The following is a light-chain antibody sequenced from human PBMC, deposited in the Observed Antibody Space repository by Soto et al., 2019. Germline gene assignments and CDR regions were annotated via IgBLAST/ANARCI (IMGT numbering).Light chain of an antibody. V-gene: IGLV2-14*01. Sequence: QSARTQPASVSGSPGQSITISCTGSNRDVGGYDYVSWYQQHPGKAPKLMIYGVSTRPSGVSNRFSGSKSGNTASLTISGLQAEDEAHYYCSAYSRGSTLLLFGGGTKLTVL. J-gene: IGLJ3*02. CDR3: SAYSRGSTLLL. CDR2: GVS. CDR1: NRDVGGYDY.